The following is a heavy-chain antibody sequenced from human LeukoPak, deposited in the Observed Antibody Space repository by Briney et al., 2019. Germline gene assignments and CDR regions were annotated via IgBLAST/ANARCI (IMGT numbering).Heavy chain of an antibody. CDR3: ARDGDGWSRGY. CDR2: IGHTGKNV. V-gene: IGHV3-21*01. Sequence: PGESLRLSCAASGFTFNSYSMNWVRLAPGKGLEWLSLIGHTGKNVYYADSVRGRFTTSRDNANNLVYLHMNSLRAEDSAIYYCARDGDGWSRGYWGQGTLVTVSS. D-gene: IGHD6-19*01. J-gene: IGHJ4*02. CDR1: GFTFNSYS.